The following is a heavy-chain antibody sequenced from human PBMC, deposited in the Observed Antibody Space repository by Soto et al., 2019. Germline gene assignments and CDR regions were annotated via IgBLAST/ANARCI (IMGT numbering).Heavy chain of an antibody. CDR2: ISSSSSYI. CDR1: GFTFSSYS. CDR3: ARATAAAGHRFDP. Sequence: PGGSLRLSCAASGFTFSSYSMNWVRQAPGKGPEWVSSISSSSSYIYYADSVKGRFTISRDNAKNSLYLQMNSLRAEDTAVYYCARATAAAGHRFDPWGQGTLVTVSS. J-gene: IGHJ5*02. V-gene: IGHV3-21*01. D-gene: IGHD6-13*01.